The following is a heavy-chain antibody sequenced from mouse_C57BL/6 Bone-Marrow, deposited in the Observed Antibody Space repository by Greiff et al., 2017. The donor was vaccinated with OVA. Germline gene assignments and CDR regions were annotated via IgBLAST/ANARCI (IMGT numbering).Heavy chain of an antibody. CDR1: GYTFTSYW. D-gene: IGHD1-1*01. J-gene: IGHJ1*03. Sequence: VKLQQPGTELVKPGASVKLSCKASGYTFTSYWMHWVKQRPGQGLEWIGNINPSNGGTNYNEKFKSKATLTVDKSSSTAYMQLSSLTSEDSAVYYCARGYYYGGWYFDVWGTGTTVTVSS. V-gene: IGHV1-53*01. CDR3: ARGYYYGGWYFDV. CDR2: INPSNGGT.